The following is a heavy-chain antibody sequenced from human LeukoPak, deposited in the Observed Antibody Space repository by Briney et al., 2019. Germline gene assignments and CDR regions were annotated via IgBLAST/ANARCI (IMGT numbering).Heavy chain of an antibody. D-gene: IGHD2-2*01. CDR1: GFTFSSYS. Sequence: GGSLRLSCGASGFTFSSYSMNWVRQAPGNGLEWVSSISSSSSYIYSADSVKGRFTISRDNAKYSLYLQMSSLRAEDTAVYYCARDGEQDIVVVPAAPWFDPWGQGTLVTVA. CDR2: ISSSSSYI. J-gene: IGHJ5*02. V-gene: IGHV3-21*01. CDR3: ARDGEQDIVVVPAAPWFDP.